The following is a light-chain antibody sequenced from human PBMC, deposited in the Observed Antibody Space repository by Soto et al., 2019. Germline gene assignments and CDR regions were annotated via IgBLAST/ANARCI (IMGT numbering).Light chain of an antibody. CDR2: GAS. J-gene: IGKJ1*01. Sequence: EFLLTQSPGTLSLSPGERATLSCRASQSVSSSLAWYQQNPGQAPRLLISGASTRATGIPARFSGSGSGTEFTLTISSLQSEDFAVYYCQQFRNWPWTFGQGTKVDIK. CDR3: QQFRNWPWT. V-gene: IGKV3-15*01. CDR1: QSVSSS.